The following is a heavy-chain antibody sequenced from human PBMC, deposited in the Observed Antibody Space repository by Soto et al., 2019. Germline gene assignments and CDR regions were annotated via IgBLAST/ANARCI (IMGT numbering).Heavy chain of an antibody. Sequence: GGALRVYCAASGFTCSSYTMHWVRQAPGKWLEWVAVISYDGSNKYYADSVKGRFTISRDNSKNTLYLQMNSLRAEDTAVYYCARDFMPYCSSTSCSPAGYWGQGTMVTVSS. D-gene: IGHD2-2*01. CDR2: ISYDGSNK. V-gene: IGHV3-30-3*01. CDR3: ARDFMPYCSSTSCSPAGY. CDR1: GFTCSSYT. J-gene: IGHJ4*02.